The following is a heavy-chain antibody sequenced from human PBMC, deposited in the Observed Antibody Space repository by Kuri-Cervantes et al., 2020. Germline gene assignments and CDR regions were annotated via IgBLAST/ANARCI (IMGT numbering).Heavy chain of an antibody. CDR1: GFSFSNYA. V-gene: IGHV3-23*01. CDR2: ISGSGGST. Sequence: GGSLRLSCAASGFSFSNYAMSWVRQAPGKGLEWVSAISGSGGSTYYADSVKGRFTISRDNSKNTLYLQMNSLRAEDTAVYYCARDPGYSGYVGAFDIWGQGTMVTVSS. J-gene: IGHJ3*02. D-gene: IGHD5-12*01. CDR3: ARDPGYSGYVGAFDI.